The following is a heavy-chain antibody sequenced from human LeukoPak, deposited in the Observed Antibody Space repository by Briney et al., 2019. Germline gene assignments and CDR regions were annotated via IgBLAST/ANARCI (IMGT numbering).Heavy chain of an antibody. CDR1: GYTFTGYY. Sequence: ASVTVSCKASGYTFTGYYMHWVRQAPGQGLEWMGWINPNSGGTNYAQKFQGWVTMTRDTSISTAYMELSRLRSDDTAVYYCARAGQIRSTYSHGGQGTLVTVSA. D-gene: IGHD6-13*01. CDR3: ARAGQIRSTYSH. V-gene: IGHV1-2*04. J-gene: IGHJ4*02. CDR2: INPNSGGT.